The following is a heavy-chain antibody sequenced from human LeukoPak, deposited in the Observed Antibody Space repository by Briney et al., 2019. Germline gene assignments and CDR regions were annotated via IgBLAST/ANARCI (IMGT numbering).Heavy chain of an antibody. V-gene: IGHV3-7*01. Sequence: GGSLRLSCAASGFPFSSYWMSWVRQAPGKGLEWVANIKEDGSVKYYVDSVKGRFTISRDNAKNSVCLEMNSLRAEDTAVYYCARDLTAYFDYWGQGTLVTVSS. CDR2: IKEDGSVK. D-gene: IGHD3-16*01. CDR3: ARDLTAYFDY. J-gene: IGHJ4*02. CDR1: GFPFSSYW.